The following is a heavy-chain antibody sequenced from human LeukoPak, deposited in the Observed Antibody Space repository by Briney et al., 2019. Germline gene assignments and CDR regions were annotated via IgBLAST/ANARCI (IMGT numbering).Heavy chain of an antibody. CDR2: IRYDGSNK. J-gene: IGHJ2*01. CDR3: AKVGYYYDSSGLPWYFDL. V-gene: IGHV3-30*02. D-gene: IGHD3-22*01. Sequence: GGTLRLSCAASGFTFSSYGMHWVRQAPGKGLEWVAFIRYDGSNKYYADSVKGRFTISRDNSKNTLYLQMNSLRAEDTAVYYCAKVGYYYDSSGLPWYFDLWGRGTLVTVSS. CDR1: GFTFSSYG.